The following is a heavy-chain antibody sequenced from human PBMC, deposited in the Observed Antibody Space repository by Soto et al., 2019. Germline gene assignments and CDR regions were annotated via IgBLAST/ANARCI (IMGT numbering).Heavy chain of an antibody. CDR1: GFTFSSYA. Sequence: QVQLVESGGGVVQPGRSLRLSCAASGFTFSSYAMHWVRQAPGKGLEWVAVISYDGSNKYYADSVKGRFTISRDNSKNTLYLQMNSLRAEDTAVYYCARGPRVVALAGGWFDPWGQGTPVTVSS. CDR2: ISYDGSNK. CDR3: ARGPRVVALAGGWFDP. D-gene: IGHD6-19*01. V-gene: IGHV3-30-3*01. J-gene: IGHJ5*02.